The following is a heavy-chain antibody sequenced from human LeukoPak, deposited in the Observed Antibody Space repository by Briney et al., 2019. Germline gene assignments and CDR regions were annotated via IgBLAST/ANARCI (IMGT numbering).Heavy chain of an antibody. J-gene: IGHJ4*02. CDR1: GFTFSSYW. D-gene: IGHD1-26*01. Sequence: HPGGSLRVSCAASGFTFSSYWMTWVRQAPGKGLEWVSNINGDGSIENYVDSVRGRFTIFRDNAKDSLYLQMNSLRVEDTAVYYCARDPIVGDTGGGDYWGQGTLVTVSS. CDR2: INGDGSIE. CDR3: ARDPIVGDTGGGDY. V-gene: IGHV3-7*01.